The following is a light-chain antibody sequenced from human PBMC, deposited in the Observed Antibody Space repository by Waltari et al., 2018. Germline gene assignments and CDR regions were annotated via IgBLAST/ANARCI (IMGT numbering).Light chain of an antibody. J-gene: IGKJ4*01. CDR2: KAS. CDR3: QEYDSLPIT. CDR1: QYVKNN. Sequence: DIQMTQSPSTLPASVGDSVTITCRARQYVKNNLAWFQQKPGKAPKVLIHKASRLESGVPSRFSGSGFGTEFILSISSLQPDDFATYYCQEYDSLPITFGGGTKVEIK. V-gene: IGKV1-5*03.